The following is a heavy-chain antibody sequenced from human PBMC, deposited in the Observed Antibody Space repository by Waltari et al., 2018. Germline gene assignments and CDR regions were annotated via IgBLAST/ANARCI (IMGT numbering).Heavy chain of an antibody. V-gene: IGHV3-53*04. D-gene: IGHD6-25*01. CDR1: GFSVSTNY. CDR3: ARTPYTSGWPGNFDY. Sequence: EVRLVESGGGLVQPGEFLRLSCAASGFSVSTNYRSWLRQAPGKGLEWVSVIYTSGDVYYADSVKGRFTISRDIFKNTLYLQMNSLRNEDTAVYYCARTPYTSGWPGNFDYWGQGTLVTVSS. CDR2: IYTSGDV. J-gene: IGHJ4*02.